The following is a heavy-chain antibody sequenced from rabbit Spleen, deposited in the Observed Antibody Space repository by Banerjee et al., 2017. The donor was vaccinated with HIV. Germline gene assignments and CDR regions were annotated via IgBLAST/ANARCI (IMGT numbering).Heavy chain of an antibody. CDR1: GFSFSSSYW. Sequence: QEQLEESGGDLVKPEGSLTLTCTASGFSFSSSYWICWVRQAPGKGLEWIGCIYTGSGTTYYASWAKGRFTISKTSSTTVTLQMTSLTAADTATYFCARDGAGGSYFALWGPGTLVTVS. V-gene: IGHV1S45*01. CDR2: IYTGSGTT. CDR3: ARDGAGGSYFAL. D-gene: IGHD8-1*01. J-gene: IGHJ6*01.